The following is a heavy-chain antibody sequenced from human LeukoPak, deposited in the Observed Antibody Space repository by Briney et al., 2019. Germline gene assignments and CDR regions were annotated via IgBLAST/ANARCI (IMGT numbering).Heavy chain of an antibody. CDR1: GGSISSDNYY. J-gene: IGHJ4*02. CDR3: ARDYGDYPNYWGFFDY. Sequence: SETLSLTCTVSGGSISSDNYYWGWIRQSPGKGLEWIGSISYSGSTYYNPSLKSRVTISVDTSKNQFSLKLSSVTAADTAVYYCARDYGDYPNYWGFFDYWGQGTLVTVSS. D-gene: IGHD4-17*01. V-gene: IGHV4-39*07. CDR2: ISYSGST.